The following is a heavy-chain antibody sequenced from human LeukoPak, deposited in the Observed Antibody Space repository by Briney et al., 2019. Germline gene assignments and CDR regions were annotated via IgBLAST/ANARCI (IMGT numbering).Heavy chain of an antibody. V-gene: IGHV4-59*01. J-gene: IGHJ4*02. CDR2: IYYSGST. CDR1: GGSISSYY. CDR3: ARGLGLWEDPFNY. D-gene: IGHD1-26*01. Sequence: PSETLSLTCNVSGGSISSYYWSWIRQPPGKGLEWIGYIYYSGSTKYNPSLKSRVTISLDTSKNQFSLKLRSVTAADTAVYYCARGLGLWEDPFNYWGQGTLVTVSS.